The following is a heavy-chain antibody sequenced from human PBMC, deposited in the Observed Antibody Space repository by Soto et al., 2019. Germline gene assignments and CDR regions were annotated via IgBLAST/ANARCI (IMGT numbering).Heavy chain of an antibody. CDR2: ISAYNGNK. Sequence: QVHLVQSGGEVKKPGASVEVSCRTSGYTFTTYDISWVRQAPGQVLEWMAWISAYNGNKKHAQKCRGSVTKPTDTPTSTVSMELRTLKFADPSTYFCARTGGGMTARPLEYWGQGALVTVSS. CDR3: ARTGGGMTARPLEY. J-gene: IGHJ4*02. V-gene: IGHV1-18*04. D-gene: IGHD2-21*02. CDR1: GYTFTTYD.